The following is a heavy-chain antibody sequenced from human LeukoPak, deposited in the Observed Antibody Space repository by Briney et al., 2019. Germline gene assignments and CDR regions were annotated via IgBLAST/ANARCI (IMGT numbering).Heavy chain of an antibody. D-gene: IGHD2-2*01. J-gene: IGHJ4*02. CDR2: ISGSGGST. CDR3: AKDRVGYCSSTSCYGEEY. V-gene: IGHV3-23*01. Sequence: GGSLRLSCAASGFTFSSYAMSWVRQAPGKGLEWVSAISGSGGSTYYADSVKGRFTISRDNSKNTLYLQMNSLRAEDTAVYYCAKDRVGYCSSTSCYGEEYWGQGTLVTVSS. CDR1: GFTFSSYA.